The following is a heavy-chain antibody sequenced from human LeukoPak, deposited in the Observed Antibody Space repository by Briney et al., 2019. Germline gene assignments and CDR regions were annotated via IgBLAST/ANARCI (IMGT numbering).Heavy chain of an antibody. V-gene: IGHV4-59*01. J-gene: IGHJ3*02. D-gene: IGHD2-2*01. CDR2: IYYSGST. CDR1: GGSISSYY. CDR3: ARFIVVVPAAIHAFDI. Sequence: PSETLSLTCTVSGGSISSYYWSWIRQPPGKGLEWIGYIYYSGSTNYNPSLKSRVTISVDTSKNQFSLKLSSVTAADTAVYYCARFIVVVPAAIHAFDIWGQGTMVTVSS.